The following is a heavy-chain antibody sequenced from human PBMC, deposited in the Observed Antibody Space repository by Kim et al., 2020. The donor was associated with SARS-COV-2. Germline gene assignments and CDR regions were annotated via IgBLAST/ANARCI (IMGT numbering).Heavy chain of an antibody. V-gene: IGHV4-34*01. Sequence: SETLSLTCAVYGGSFSGYYWSWIRQPPGKGLEWIGEINHSGSTNYNPSLKSRVTISVDTSKNQFSLKLSSVTAADTAVYYCARGCCQGRYYYYGMDVWGQGTTVTVSS. CDR1: GGSFSGYY. J-gene: IGHJ6*02. CDR3: ARGCCQGRYYYYGMDV. CDR2: INHSGST.